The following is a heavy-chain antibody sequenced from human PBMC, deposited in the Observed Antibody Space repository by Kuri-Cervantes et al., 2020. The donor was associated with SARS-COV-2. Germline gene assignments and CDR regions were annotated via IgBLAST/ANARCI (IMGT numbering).Heavy chain of an antibody. CDR3: ARESGVNYDFWSGLKRLGLNDAFDI. CDR1: GFTFSSYA. Sequence: GESLKISCAASGFTFSSYAMHWVRQAPGKGLEWVAVISHDGSNKYYADSVKGRFTISRDNSKNTLYLQMNSLRAEDTAVYYCARESGVNYDFWSGLKRLGLNDAFDIWGQGTMVTVSS. V-gene: IGHV3-30-3*01. D-gene: IGHD3-3*01. J-gene: IGHJ3*02. CDR2: ISHDGSNK.